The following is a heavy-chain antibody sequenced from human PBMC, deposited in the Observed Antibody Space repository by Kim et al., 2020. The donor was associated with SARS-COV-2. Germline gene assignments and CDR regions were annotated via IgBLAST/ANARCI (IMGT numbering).Heavy chain of an antibody. D-gene: IGHD5-12*01. CDR2: ISYDGSNK. J-gene: IGHJ4*02. CDR3: AKQSRDGYNFNY. V-gene: IGHV3-30*18. Sequence: GGSLRLSCAASGFTFSRYGMHWVRQAPGKGLEWVAVISYDGSNKYYADSVKGRFTISRDNSRNTLYLQMNSLRAEDTAVNYCAKQSRDGYNFNYWGQGT. CDR1: GFTFSRYG.